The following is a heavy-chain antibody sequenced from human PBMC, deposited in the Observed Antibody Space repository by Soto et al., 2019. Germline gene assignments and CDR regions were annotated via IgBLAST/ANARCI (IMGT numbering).Heavy chain of an antibody. CDR3: AKQGIAARRGLDY. J-gene: IGHJ4*02. CDR1: GFTFSSYG. Sequence: PGGSLRLSCAASGFTFSSYGMHWVRQAPGKGLEWVAVISYDGSNKYYADSVKGRFTISRDNSKNTLYLQMNSLRAEDTAVYYCAKQGIAARRGLDYWGQGTLVTSPQ. CDR2: ISYDGSNK. D-gene: IGHD6-6*01. V-gene: IGHV3-30*18.